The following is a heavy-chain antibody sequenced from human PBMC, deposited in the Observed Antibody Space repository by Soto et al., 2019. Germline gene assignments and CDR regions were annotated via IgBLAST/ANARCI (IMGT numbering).Heavy chain of an antibody. CDR2: ISAYNGNK. CDR3: ARTGGGMAARPLEY. CDR1: GYMFTTYG. J-gene: IGHJ4*02. V-gene: IGHV1-18*04. Sequence: QVQLVQSGGEVKKPGASVEVSCRTSGYMFTTYGMRWVRQAPGQGHEWMAWISAYNGNKKYAQKFQGRVTMTTDTSTSTVSMELRNLTSDDTGTYFCARTGGGMAARPLEYWGQGTLVTVSS. D-gene: IGHD6-6*01.